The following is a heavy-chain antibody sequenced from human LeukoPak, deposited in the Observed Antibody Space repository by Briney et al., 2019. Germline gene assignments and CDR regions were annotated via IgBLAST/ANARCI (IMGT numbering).Heavy chain of an antibody. J-gene: IGHJ5*02. CDR2: IYYSGST. V-gene: IGHV4-59*08. CDR3: ARLSPYTTGGNWFDP. Sequence: PSETLSLTCTVSGGSISSYYWSWIRQPPGKGLEWIGYIYYSGSTDYNPSLKSRVNISLDMSKNQFSLKLRSVTAADTAVYYCARLSPYTTGGNWFDPWGQGTLVTVSS. D-gene: IGHD6-25*01. CDR1: GGSISSYY.